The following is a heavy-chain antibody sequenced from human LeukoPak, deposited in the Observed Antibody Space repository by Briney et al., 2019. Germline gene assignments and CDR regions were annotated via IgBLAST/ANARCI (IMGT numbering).Heavy chain of an antibody. J-gene: IGHJ4*02. CDR3: ARGRWLQSPFDY. CDR1: GGSFSGYY. D-gene: IGHD5-24*01. CDR2: INHSGST. V-gene: IGHV4-34*01. Sequence: SETLSLTCAVYGGSFSGYYWSWIRQPPGKGLEWIGEINHSGSTNYNPSLKSRVTISVDTSKNQFSLKLSSVTAADTAVYYCARGRWLQSPFDYWGQGTLVTVFS.